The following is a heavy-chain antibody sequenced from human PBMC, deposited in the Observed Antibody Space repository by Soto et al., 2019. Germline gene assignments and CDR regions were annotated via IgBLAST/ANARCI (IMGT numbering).Heavy chain of an antibody. CDR2: IYYSGST. Sequence: SETLSLTCTVSGGSISSGDYYWSRIRQPPGKGLEWIGYIYYSGSTYYNPSLKSRVTISVDTSKNQFSLKLSSVTAADTAVYYCSRVVVVPAAMYYYGMDVWGQGTTVTVSS. CDR1: GGSISSGDYY. J-gene: IGHJ6*02. CDR3: SRVVVVPAAMYYYGMDV. D-gene: IGHD2-2*01. V-gene: IGHV4-30-4*01.